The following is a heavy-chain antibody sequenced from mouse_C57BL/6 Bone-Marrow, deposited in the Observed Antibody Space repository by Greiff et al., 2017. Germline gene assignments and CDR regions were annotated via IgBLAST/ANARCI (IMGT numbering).Heavy chain of an antibody. CDR2: IYPGSGST. CDR3: ARNGLPFDY. V-gene: IGHV1-55*01. CDR1: GYTFTSYW. Sequence: QVQLQQSGAELVRPGASVTLSCKASGYTFTSYWITWVKQRPGQGLEWIGDIYPGSGSTNYNEKFKSKATLTVDTSSSTAYMQLSSLTSEDSAVYYCARNGLPFDYWGQGTTLTVSS. D-gene: IGHD2-2*01. J-gene: IGHJ2*01.